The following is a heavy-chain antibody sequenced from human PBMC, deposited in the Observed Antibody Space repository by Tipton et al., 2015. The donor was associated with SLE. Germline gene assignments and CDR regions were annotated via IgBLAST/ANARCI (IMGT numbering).Heavy chain of an antibody. J-gene: IGHJ5*02. CDR2: IYYSGST. V-gene: IGHV4-39*07. CDR3: ARATDTADR. CDR1: GGSISSSSYY. D-gene: IGHD5-18*01. Sequence: TLSLTCTVSGGSISSSSYYWGWIRQPPGKGLEWIGSIYYSGSTYYNPSLKSRVTISVDTSKNQFSLKLSSVTAADTAVYYCARATDTADRWGQGTLVTVSS.